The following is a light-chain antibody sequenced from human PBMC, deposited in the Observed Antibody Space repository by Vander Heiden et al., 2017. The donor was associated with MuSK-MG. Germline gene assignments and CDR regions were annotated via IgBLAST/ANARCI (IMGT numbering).Light chain of an antibody. CDR1: IIGSKS. V-gene: IGLV3-21*03. J-gene: IGLJ2*01. CDR3: QVGDSVSGDV. Sequence: SYVLTQAPSVSVAPGKTARSTCGGNIIGSKSVHWYQQRPGQAPVLVVYEDSARPSGIPERFSGSNSGNTATLTISRVEAGDETDYYCQVGDSVSGDVFGGGTKLTVL. CDR2: EDS.